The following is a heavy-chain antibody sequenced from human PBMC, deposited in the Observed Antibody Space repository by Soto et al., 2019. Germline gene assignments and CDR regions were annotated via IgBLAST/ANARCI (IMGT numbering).Heavy chain of an antibody. V-gene: IGHV3-21*01. Sequence: NPGGSLRLSCAASGFNFNSYTINWVRQAPGKRLEWLSSISSSGYIFSTGSVRGRFTISRDNAKNSVYLQINSLRAEDTAVYFCARDCSGGSCYPGMDVWGQGTTVTVSS. CDR1: GFNFNSYT. J-gene: IGHJ6*02. D-gene: IGHD2-15*01. CDR2: ISSSGYI. CDR3: ARDCSGGSCYPGMDV.